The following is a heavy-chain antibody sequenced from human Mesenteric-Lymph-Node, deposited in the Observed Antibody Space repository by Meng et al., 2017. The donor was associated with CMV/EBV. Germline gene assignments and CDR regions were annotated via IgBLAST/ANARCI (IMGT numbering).Heavy chain of an antibody. CDR1: GFTFSKYA. Sequence: GGSLKISCAASGFTFSKYAMTWVRQAPGKGLEWVSGISGSGGSTYYADSVKGRFTISRDNSKSTLYLQMNSLRAEDTAVYYCAKGLNYDSSGYYYGEVTFDSWGQGTLVTVSS. CDR2: ISGSGGST. CDR3: AKGLNYDSSGYYYGEVTFDS. J-gene: IGHJ4*02. V-gene: IGHV3-23*01. D-gene: IGHD3-22*01.